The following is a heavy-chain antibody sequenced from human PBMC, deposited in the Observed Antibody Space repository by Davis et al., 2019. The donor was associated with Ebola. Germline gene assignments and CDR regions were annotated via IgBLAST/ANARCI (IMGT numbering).Heavy chain of an antibody. CDR1: GYTFTNHG. CDR2: IKAGSGNT. CDR3: ARDVGELKSLFDY. Sequence: AASVKVSCKTSGYTFTNHGIHWVRQAPGHRLEWMGWIKAGSGNTKYSQKFQGRVTIIRDTSASTAYMELSSLRSEDTAVYFCARDVGELKSLFDYWGQGTLVTVSS. V-gene: IGHV1-3*01. D-gene: IGHD3-16*01. J-gene: IGHJ4*02.